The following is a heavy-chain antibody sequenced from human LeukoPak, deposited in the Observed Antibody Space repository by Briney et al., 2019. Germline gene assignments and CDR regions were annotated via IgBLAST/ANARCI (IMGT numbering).Heavy chain of an antibody. D-gene: IGHD3-16*01. J-gene: IGHJ3*02. Sequence: SETLSLTCTVSGGSVSSGSYYWSWIRQPPGKGLEWIGCIYYSGSTNYNPSLKSRVTISVDTSKNQFSLKLSSVTAADTAVYYCARVWGDAFDIWGQGTMVTVSS. CDR3: ARVWGDAFDI. CDR1: GGSVSSGSYY. CDR2: IYYSGST. V-gene: IGHV4-61*01.